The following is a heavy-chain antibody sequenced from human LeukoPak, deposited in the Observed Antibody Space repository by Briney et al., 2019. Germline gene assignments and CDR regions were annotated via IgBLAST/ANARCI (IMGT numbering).Heavy chain of an antibody. CDR3: AKGGSGWDYYYMDV. V-gene: IGHV3-30*18. D-gene: IGHD3-3*01. J-gene: IGHJ6*03. CDR1: GFTFSSYG. CDR2: ISYDGSNK. Sequence: GGSLRLSCAASGFTFSSYGMHWVRQAPGKGLEWVAGISYDGSNKYYADSVKGRFTISRDNSKNTLYLQMNSLRAEDTAVYYCAKGGSGWDYYYMDVWGKGTTVTVSS.